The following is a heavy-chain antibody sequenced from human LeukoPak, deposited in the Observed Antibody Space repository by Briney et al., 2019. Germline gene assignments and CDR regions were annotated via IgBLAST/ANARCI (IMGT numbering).Heavy chain of an antibody. D-gene: IGHD1-26*01. CDR3: ASLPVSGCYGAFDI. CDR1: GYTFTGYY. J-gene: IGHJ3*02. CDR2: INSNSGGT. Sequence: ASVKVSCKASGYTFTGYYMHWVRQAPGQGLEWMGWINSNSGGTNYAQKFQGRVTMTRDTSISTAYMELSRLRSDDTAVYYCASLPVSGCYGAFDIWGQGTMVTVSS. V-gene: IGHV1-2*02.